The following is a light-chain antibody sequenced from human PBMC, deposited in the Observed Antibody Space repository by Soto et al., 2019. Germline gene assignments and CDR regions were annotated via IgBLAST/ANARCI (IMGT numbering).Light chain of an antibody. V-gene: IGLV2-14*03. CDR3: SSYRSSITPVV. Sequence: QSALTQPASVSGSPGQSITISFTGTSSDVGGYNYVSWYQQHPGKAPKLMIYDVSNRPSGVSNRFSGSKSGNTASLTISGLQAEDEADYHCSSYRSSITPVVFGGGTKLTVL. CDR2: DVS. J-gene: IGLJ2*01. CDR1: SSDVGGYNY.